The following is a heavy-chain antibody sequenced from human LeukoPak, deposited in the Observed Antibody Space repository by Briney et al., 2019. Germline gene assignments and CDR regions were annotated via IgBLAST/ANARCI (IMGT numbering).Heavy chain of an antibody. CDR1: GFTFSTHA. Sequence: PGGSLRLSCAASGFTFSTHAMHWVRQAPGKGLEWGAFISYDATKKTYTDSVKGRFTISRDNSQNTLYLQMNSLRAEDTAVYYCARPAGTYDYSYGMDVWGQGATVTVSS. V-gene: IGHV3-30*04. CDR2: ISYDATKK. J-gene: IGHJ6*02. CDR3: ARPAGTYDYSYGMDV. D-gene: IGHD6-19*01.